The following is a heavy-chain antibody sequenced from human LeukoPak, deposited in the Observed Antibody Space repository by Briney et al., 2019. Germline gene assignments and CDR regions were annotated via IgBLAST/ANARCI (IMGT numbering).Heavy chain of an antibody. V-gene: IGHV4-34*01. CDR3: ARDVGGVVAATLNWFDP. Sequence: SETLSLTCAVYGGSFSGYYWSWIRQPPWKGLEWIGEINHSGSTNYNPSLKSRVTISVDTSKNQFSLKLSSVTAADTAVYYCARDVGGVVAATLNWFDPWGQGTLVTVSS. CDR1: GGSFSGYY. CDR2: INHSGST. J-gene: IGHJ5*02. D-gene: IGHD2-15*01.